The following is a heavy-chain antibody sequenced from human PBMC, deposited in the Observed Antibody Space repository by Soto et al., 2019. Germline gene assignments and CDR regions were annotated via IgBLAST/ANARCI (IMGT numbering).Heavy chain of an antibody. CDR2: ISSSSSYI. D-gene: IGHD4-17*01. CDR1: GFNFSSYS. J-gene: IGHJ6*03. CDR3: ARDRYDYGPDGYYYYMDV. Sequence: EVQLVESGGGLVKPGGSLRLSCAASGFNFSSYSMNWFRQAQGKGLEWVPSISSSSSYIYYEDPVKGRFTISRDNSKNALYLQMNSLRAEDTSVYYCARDRYDYGPDGYYYYMDVWGKGTTVTVSS. V-gene: IGHV3-21*01.